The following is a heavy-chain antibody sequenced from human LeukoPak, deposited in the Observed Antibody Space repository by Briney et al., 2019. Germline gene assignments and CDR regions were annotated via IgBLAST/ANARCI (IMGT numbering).Heavy chain of an antibody. J-gene: IGHJ4*02. CDR1: GFTFSSDW. V-gene: IGHV3-74*01. Sequence: PGGSLRLSCADSGFTFSSDWMHWVRQAPGKGLVWVSRIKSDGSTTTYADSVKGRFTISRDNAKNTLYLQMNSLRAEDTAVYYCARVVDTHFHSGGQGTLVTVSS. CDR2: IKSDGSTT. CDR3: ARVVDTHFHS. D-gene: IGHD5-18*01.